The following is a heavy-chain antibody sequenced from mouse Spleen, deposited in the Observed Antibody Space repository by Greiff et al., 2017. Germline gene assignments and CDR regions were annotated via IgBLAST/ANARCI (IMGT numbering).Heavy chain of an antibody. V-gene: IGHV1-9*01. D-gene: IGHD1-2*01. CDR1: GYTFTGYW. CDR3: ARRGVLTTATCDYAMDY. J-gene: IGHJ4*01. Sequence: VQLQQSGAELMKPGASVKLSCKATGYTFTGYWIEWVKQRPGHGLEWIGEILPGSGSTNYNEKFKGKATFTADTSSNTAYMQLSSLTTEDSAIYYCARRGVLTTATCDYAMDYWGQGTSVTVSS. CDR2: ILPGSGST.